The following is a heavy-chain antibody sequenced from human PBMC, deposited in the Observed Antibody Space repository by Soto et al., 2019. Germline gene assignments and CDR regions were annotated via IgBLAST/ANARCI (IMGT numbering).Heavy chain of an antibody. CDR1: GDFISNHY. V-gene: IGHV4-59*11. CDR3: ASWTYYYDSSGYYVWYFDL. CDR2: IDYSGNT. D-gene: IGHD3-22*01. Sequence: PSETLSLTCTVSGDFISNHYWNWIRQPPGGGLEWIAYIDYSGNTNYNPSLKSRVTISLDTSKNQLSLKLNSVTAADTAVYYCASWTYYYDSSGYYVWYFDLWGRGTLVTV. J-gene: IGHJ2*01.